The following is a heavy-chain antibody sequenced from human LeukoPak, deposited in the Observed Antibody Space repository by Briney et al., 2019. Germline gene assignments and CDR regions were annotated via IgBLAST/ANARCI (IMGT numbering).Heavy chain of an antibody. V-gene: IGHV3-23*01. J-gene: IGHJ4*02. Sequence: RGSLRLSCAASGFTVSSNYMSWVRQAPGKGLEWVSAISGSGGSTYYADSVKGRFTISRDNSKNTLYLQMNSLRAEDTAVYYCAKVYSSGWYYFDYWGQGTLVTVSS. CDR3: AKVYSSGWYYFDY. CDR2: ISGSGGST. D-gene: IGHD6-19*01. CDR1: GFTVSSNY.